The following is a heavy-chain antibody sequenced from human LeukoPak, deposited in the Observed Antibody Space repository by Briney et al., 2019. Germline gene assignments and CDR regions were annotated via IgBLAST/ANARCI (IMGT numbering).Heavy chain of an antibody. V-gene: IGHV3-30*18. CDR3: AKDLDYGDSVWWSWFDP. J-gene: IGHJ5*02. Sequence: QPGRSLRLSCAASGFTFSSYGMHWVRQAPGKGLEWVAVISYDGSNKYYADSVKGRFTISRDNSKNTLYLQMNSLRAEDTAVYYCAKDLDYGDSVWWSWFDPWGQGTLVTVSS. CDR2: ISYDGSNK. D-gene: IGHD4-17*01. CDR1: GFTFSSYG.